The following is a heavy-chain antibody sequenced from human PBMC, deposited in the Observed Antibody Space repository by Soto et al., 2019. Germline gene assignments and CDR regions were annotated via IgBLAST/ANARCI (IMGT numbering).Heavy chain of an antibody. CDR3: ARSGSINYFYGMDV. V-gene: IGHV3-13*05. Sequence: EVQLVESGGGLVQPGGSLRLSCAASGFTFSSYDMHWVRQATGKGLEWVSGIGSAGDPHYSGSVKGRFTISRENVKNSLYLQMNSLRVGDTAVYYCARSGSINYFYGMDVWGQGTTVTVSS. CDR2: IGSAGDP. D-gene: IGHD3-10*01. CDR1: GFTFSSYD. J-gene: IGHJ6*02.